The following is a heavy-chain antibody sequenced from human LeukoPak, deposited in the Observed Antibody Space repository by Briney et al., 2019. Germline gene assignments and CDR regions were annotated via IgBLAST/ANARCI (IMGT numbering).Heavy chain of an antibody. CDR3: ARAGYCSGGSCYLSYFDY. J-gene: IGHJ4*02. CDR1: GFTFSSYA. CDR2: ISYDGGNK. D-gene: IGHD2-15*01. V-gene: IGHV3-30*04. Sequence: GRSLRLSCAASGFTFSSYAMHWVRQAPGKGLEWVAVISYDGGNKYYADSVKGRFTISRDNSKNTLYLQMNSLRAEDTAVYYCARAGYCSGGSCYLSYFDYWGQGTLVTVSS.